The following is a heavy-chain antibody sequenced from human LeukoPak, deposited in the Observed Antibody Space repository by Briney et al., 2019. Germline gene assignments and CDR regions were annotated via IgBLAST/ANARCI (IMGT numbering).Heavy chain of an antibody. Sequence: GGSLRLSCAASGFTVSSNYMSWVRQAPGKGLEWVSSISGSGGSTYHADSVKGRFTISRDNSKNTLYLQMNSLRAEDTAVYYCAKYYGDFRSFDYWGQGTLVSVSS. CDR2: ISGSGGST. D-gene: IGHD4-17*01. V-gene: IGHV3-23*01. CDR1: GFTVSSNY. CDR3: AKYYGDFRSFDY. J-gene: IGHJ4*02.